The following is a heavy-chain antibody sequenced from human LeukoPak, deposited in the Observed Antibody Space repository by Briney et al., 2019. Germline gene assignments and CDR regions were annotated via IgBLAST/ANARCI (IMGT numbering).Heavy chain of an antibody. V-gene: IGHV3-21*01. J-gene: IGHJ3*02. CDR1: GFTSSRYS. CDR2: FTSMSRTI. Sequence: GGSLRLSCAASGFTSSRYSMTWVRQAPGKGLEWVSSFTSMSRTIYYADSVKGRFTISRDDTKNTLYLQMNSLRAEDTAVYYCASGVAIWLGNPFDIWGQGTMVTVS. CDR3: ASGVAIWLGNPFDI. D-gene: IGHD3-10*01.